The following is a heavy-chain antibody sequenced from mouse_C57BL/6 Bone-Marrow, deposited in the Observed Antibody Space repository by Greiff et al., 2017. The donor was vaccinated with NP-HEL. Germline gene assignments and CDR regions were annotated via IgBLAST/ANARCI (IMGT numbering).Heavy chain of an antibody. CDR3: ARGNYKWYFDV. D-gene: IGHD2-12*01. J-gene: IGHJ1*03. V-gene: IGHV1-52*01. CDR1: GYTFTSYW. CDR2: IDPSDSET. Sequence: VQLQQPGAELVRPGSSVKLSCKASGYTFTSYWMHWVKQRPIQGLEWIGNIDPSDSETHYNQKFKDKATLTVDKSSSTAYMQLSSLTSEDSAVYYCARGNYKWYFDVWGTGTTVTVSS.